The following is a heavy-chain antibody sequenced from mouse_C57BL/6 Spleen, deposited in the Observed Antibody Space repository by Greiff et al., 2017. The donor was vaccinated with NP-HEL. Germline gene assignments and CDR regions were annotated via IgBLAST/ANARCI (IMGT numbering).Heavy chain of an antibody. J-gene: IGHJ2*01. V-gene: IGHV5-17*01. CDR3: ARWDYAFDY. Sequence: EVKVEESGGGLVKPGGSLKLSCAASGFTFSDYGMHWVRQAPEKGLEWVAYISSGSSTIYYADTVKGRFTISRDNAKNTLFLQMTSLGSEDTAMYYCARWDYAFDYWGQGTTLTVSS. CDR2: ISSGSSTI. CDR1: GFTFSDYG. D-gene: IGHD2-4*01.